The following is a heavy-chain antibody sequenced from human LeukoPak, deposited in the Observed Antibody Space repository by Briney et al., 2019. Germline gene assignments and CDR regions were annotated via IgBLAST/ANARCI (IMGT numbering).Heavy chain of an antibody. Sequence: PGRSLRLSCAASGFTFNDFAMHWVRQIPGKGLEWVSGVSASGDTIGYANFVEGRFTISRDNAKNSLYLQMNSLRAEDTAVYYCARVLYDSSGFYSGAFDYWGQGTLVTVSS. CDR3: ARVLYDSSGFYSGAFDY. CDR2: VSASGDTI. J-gene: IGHJ4*02. CDR1: GFTFNDFA. V-gene: IGHV3-9*01. D-gene: IGHD3-22*01.